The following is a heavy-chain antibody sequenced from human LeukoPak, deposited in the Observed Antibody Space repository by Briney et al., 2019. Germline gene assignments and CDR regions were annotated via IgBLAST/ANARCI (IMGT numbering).Heavy chain of an antibody. V-gene: IGHV3-30*03. CDR2: ISYDGSNK. D-gene: IGHD1-1*01. CDR1: GFTFSSYG. Sequence: GGSLRLSCAASGFTFSSYGMHWVRQAPGKGLEWVAVISYDGSNKYYADSVKGRFTISRDNSKNTLYLQMNSLRAEDTAVYYCATNGWNDGGGFDYWGQGTLVTVSS. CDR3: ATNGWNDGGGFDY. J-gene: IGHJ4*02.